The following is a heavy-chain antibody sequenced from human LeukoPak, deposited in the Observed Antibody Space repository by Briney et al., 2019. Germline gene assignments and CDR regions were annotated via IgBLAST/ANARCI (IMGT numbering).Heavy chain of an antibody. J-gene: IGHJ6*03. D-gene: IGHD7-27*01. CDR1: GFTFSSYA. CDR3: TRLPLGYYYYMDV. V-gene: IGHV3-73*01. CDR2: IRSKASSYAT. Sequence: GGSLRLSCAASGFTFSSYAMSWVRQASGKGLEWVGRIRSKASSYATAYAASVKGRFTISRDDSKNTAYLQMNSLKTEDTAVYYCTRLPLGYYYYMDVWGKGTTVTVSS.